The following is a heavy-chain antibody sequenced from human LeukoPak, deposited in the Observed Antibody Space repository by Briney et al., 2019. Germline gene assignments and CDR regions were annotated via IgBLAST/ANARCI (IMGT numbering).Heavy chain of an antibody. V-gene: IGHV4-38-2*02. Sequence: NTSETLSLTCTVSGYSISSGYYWGWIRQPPGKGLEWIGEINHSGSTNYNPSLKSRVTISVDTSKNQFSLKLSSVTAADTAVYYCARNYGFGAYYFDYWGQGTLVTVSS. CDR3: ARNYGFGAYYFDY. J-gene: IGHJ4*02. CDR1: GYSISSGYY. CDR2: INHSGST. D-gene: IGHD3-10*01.